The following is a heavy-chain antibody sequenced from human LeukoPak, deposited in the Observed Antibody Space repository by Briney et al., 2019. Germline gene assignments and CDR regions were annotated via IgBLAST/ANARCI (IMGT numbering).Heavy chain of an antibody. Sequence: ASVKVSCKASGYTFTGYYMHWVRQAPGQGLEWMGWINPNSGGTNYAQKFQGRVTMTRDTSISTAYMELSRLGSDDTAVYYCARDFETVTNWFDPWGQGTLVTVSS. D-gene: IGHD1-14*01. V-gene: IGHV1-2*02. J-gene: IGHJ5*02. CDR2: INPNSGGT. CDR3: ARDFETVTNWFDP. CDR1: GYTFTGYY.